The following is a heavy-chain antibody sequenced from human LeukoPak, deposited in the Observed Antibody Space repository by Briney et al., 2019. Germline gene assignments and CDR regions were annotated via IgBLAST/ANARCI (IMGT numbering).Heavy chain of an antibody. J-gene: IGHJ4*02. D-gene: IGHD3-16*01. Sequence: PGGSLRLSCAASGFTFTSQDMNWVRQAPGKGLELVATVSGTGTNTYYAESVKGRFTISRDNSKNMVYLQMHSLSAEDTAVYYFARNACLDYWGRGLLVTVSA. CDR3: ARNACLDY. CDR2: VSGTGTNT. V-gene: IGHV3-23*01. CDR1: GFTFTSQD.